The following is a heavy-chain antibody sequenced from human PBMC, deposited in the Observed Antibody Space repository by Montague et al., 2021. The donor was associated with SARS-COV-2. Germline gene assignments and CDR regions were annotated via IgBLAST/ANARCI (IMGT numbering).Heavy chain of an antibody. Sequence: SETLSLTCTVSGGSISSSDYYWGWIRQPPGKGLEWIGSLFYSVNTXYNPSLKSRVTISVDTSKNQFSLKLSSVTAADTAVYYCARTNYDFWRGHQRGGAFDIWGQGTMVTASS. D-gene: IGHD3-3*01. V-gene: IGHV4-39*01. J-gene: IGHJ3*02. CDR3: ARTNYDFWRGHQRGGAFDI. CDR2: LFYSVNT. CDR1: GGSISSSDYY.